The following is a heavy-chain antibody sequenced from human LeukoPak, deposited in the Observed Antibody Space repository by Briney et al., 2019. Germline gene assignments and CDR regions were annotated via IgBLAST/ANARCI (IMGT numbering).Heavy chain of an antibody. V-gene: IGHV4-4*07. CDR3: ARVAFWSGYYTHFDY. Sequence: SDTLSLTCTVSGGSISGYYWRWIRQPAGKALEWIGRSTGSTHYNPSLKSRVTMSVDTSKNQFSLKLSSVTAADAAVYYCARVAFWSGYYTHFDYWGQGTLVTVSS. D-gene: IGHD3-3*01. CDR2: STGST. CDR1: GGSISGYY. J-gene: IGHJ4*02.